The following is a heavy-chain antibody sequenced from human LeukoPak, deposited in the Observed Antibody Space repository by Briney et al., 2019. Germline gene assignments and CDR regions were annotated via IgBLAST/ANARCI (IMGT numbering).Heavy chain of an antibody. CDR3: ARGGGYYYDSSDYYREEFFQH. J-gene: IGHJ1*01. Sequence: GGSLSLSCAASGFPFNHYYLTWIRQAPGKGLEWVSYISSSSSYTNYADSVKGRFTISRDNAKNSLYLHMNSLRAEDTAVYYCARGGGYYYDSSDYYREEFFQHWGQGTLVTVSS. CDR2: ISSSSSYT. CDR1: GFPFNHYY. V-gene: IGHV3-11*05. D-gene: IGHD3-22*01.